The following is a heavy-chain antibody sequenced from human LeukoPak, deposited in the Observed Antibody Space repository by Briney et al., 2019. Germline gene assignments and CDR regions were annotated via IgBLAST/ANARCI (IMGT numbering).Heavy chain of an antibody. CDR1: GGSISSDLYY. V-gene: IGHV4-61*01. CDR3: ARHLPYYYDSSGYSRTPAFDI. CDR2: IYYSGST. D-gene: IGHD3-22*01. J-gene: IGHJ3*02. Sequence: PSETLSLTCTVSGGSISSDLYYWSWIRQPPGKGLEGIGYIYYSGSTNYNPSLKSRVTISVDTSKNQFSLKLSSVTAADTAVYYCARHLPYYYDSSGYSRTPAFDIWGQGTMVTVSS.